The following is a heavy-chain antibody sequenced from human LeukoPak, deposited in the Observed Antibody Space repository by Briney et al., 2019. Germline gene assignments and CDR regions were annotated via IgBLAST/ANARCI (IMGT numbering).Heavy chain of an antibody. CDR1: GFTFSSYA. V-gene: IGHV3-23*01. D-gene: IGHD3-22*01. CDR3: ARGHDYDSSGFFDY. CDR2: ISGSGGST. J-gene: IGHJ4*02. Sequence: GGSLRLSCAASGFTFSSYAMSWVRQAPGKGLEWVSAISGSGGSTYYADSVKGRFTISRDNAKNSLYLQMNSLRDEDTAVYYCARGHDYDSSGFFDYWGQGTLVTVSS.